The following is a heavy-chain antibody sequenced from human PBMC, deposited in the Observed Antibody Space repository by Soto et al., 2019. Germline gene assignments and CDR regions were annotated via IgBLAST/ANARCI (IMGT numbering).Heavy chain of an antibody. J-gene: IGHJ4*02. V-gene: IGHV4-59*01. CDR3: ARVSSGWCYFDY. CDR2: IYYSGST. Sequence: SETLSLTCTVSGGSISSYYWSWLRQPPGKGLEWIGYIYYSGSTNYNPSLKSRATISVNTSKNQFSLKLTSVTAADTAVYYCARVSSGWCYFDYWGQGTLVTVSS. CDR1: GGSISSYY. D-gene: IGHD6-19*01.